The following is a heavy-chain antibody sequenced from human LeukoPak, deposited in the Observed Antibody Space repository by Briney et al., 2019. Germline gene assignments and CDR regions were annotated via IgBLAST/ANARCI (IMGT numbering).Heavy chain of an antibody. CDR2: LTFIGSNT. J-gene: IGHJ4*02. D-gene: IGHD3-10*01. CDR3: ARGPGSNMKTLAF. Sequence: GGSLRLSCVASGFDFPSYTMSWFRQAPGRGLEGVSTLTFIGSNTYYADSVRGRFAISRDNSANTLFLHMNGLRAEDTAVYYCARGPGSNMKTLAFWGQGTLVTVSS. CDR1: GFDFPSYT. V-gene: IGHV3-23*01.